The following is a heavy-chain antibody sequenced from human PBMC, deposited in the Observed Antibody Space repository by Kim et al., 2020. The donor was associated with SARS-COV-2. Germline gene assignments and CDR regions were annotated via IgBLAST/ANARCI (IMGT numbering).Heavy chain of an antibody. CDR1: GYTFTGYY. J-gene: IGHJ4*02. CDR3: ARDPRWFGELYAPPYFDY. CDR2: INPNSGGT. Sequence: ASVKVSCKASGYTFTGYYMHWVRQAPGQGLEWMGRINPNSGGTNYAQKFQGRVTMTRDTSISTAYMELSRLRSDDTAVYYCARDPRWFGELYAPPYFDYWGQGPLDTVSS. V-gene: IGHV1-2*06. D-gene: IGHD3-10*01.